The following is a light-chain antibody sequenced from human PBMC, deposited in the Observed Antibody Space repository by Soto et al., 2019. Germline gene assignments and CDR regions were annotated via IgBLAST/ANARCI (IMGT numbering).Light chain of an antibody. CDR3: CSYAGNKVV. CDR2: EVT. CDR1: SSDVGAYDF. J-gene: IGLJ2*01. Sequence: QSALSQPPSASGSPGQSVTISCTGTSSDVGAYDFVSWYQQFPDRAPKLIIYEVTKRPSGVPDRFSGSKSGNTASLTVSALQAEDEADYYCCSYAGNKVVFGGGTKLTV. V-gene: IGLV2-8*01.